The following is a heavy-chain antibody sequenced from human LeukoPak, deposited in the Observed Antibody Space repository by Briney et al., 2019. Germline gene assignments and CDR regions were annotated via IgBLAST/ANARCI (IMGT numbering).Heavy chain of an antibody. V-gene: IGHV1-69*05. D-gene: IGHD2-15*01. CDR3: AREGARGFCSGGSCYSGFDH. CDR2: IIPIVGTG. CDR1: GDTFNNYA. J-gene: IGHJ4*02. Sequence: SVKVSCKAPGDTFNNYAISWVRQAPGQGLEWMGGIIPIVGTGKYAPKFEGRVTLTTDDSTNTVYMELHRLTSDDTAVYYCAREGARGFCSGGSCYSGFDHWGQGTLVTVS.